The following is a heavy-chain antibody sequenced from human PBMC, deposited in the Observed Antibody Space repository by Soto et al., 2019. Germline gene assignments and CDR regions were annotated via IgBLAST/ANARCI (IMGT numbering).Heavy chain of an antibody. V-gene: IGHV1-3*01. D-gene: IGHD2-2*01. CDR3: ARGHLAVVPVASCHQYTDV. CDR2: FNAGNGNT. J-gene: IGHJ6*03. CDR1: GYNFYNYA. Sequence: QVQLVESGAEVEKPGASVQVSFTASGYNFYNYAVHWVRQAPGQGVEWIGWFNAGNGNTKSSANVQGRVAITRETGARTVYKQTSGLRSDDTSIYTCARGHLAVVPVASCHQYTDVWGKGTPVTVS.